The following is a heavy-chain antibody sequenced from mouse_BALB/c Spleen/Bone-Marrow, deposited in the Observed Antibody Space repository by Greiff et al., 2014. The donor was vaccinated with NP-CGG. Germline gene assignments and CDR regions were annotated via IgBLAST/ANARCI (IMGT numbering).Heavy chain of an antibody. V-gene: IGHV1-37*01. J-gene: IGHJ4*01. CDR1: GYSFTGYF. Sequence: EVQLQQSGPELVKPGASVKISCKASGYSFTGYFMNWVKQSHGKSLEWIGRINPYNGDTFYNQKFKGKATLTVDKSSSTAHMGLLGLTSEDSAVYYCGRSKYGNYDAMDYWGQGTSVTVSS. CDR2: INPYNGDT. D-gene: IGHD2-10*02. CDR3: GRSKYGNYDAMDY.